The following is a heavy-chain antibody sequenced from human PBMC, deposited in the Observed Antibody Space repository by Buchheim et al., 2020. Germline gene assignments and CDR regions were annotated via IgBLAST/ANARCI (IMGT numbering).Heavy chain of an antibody. D-gene: IGHD3-10*01. CDR2: INRSGST. V-gene: IGHV4-34*01. CDR1: GGSFSGYY. CDR3: ARGYGSGNYYTY. J-gene: IGHJ4*02. Sequence: QVQLQQWGAGLLKPSETLSVTCAVYGGSFSGYYWSWIRQPPGKGLEWIGEINRSGSTSYNTSLKNRVTISLDTSKNQFSLRLSSVTAADTAVYYCARGYGSGNYYTYWGQGTL.